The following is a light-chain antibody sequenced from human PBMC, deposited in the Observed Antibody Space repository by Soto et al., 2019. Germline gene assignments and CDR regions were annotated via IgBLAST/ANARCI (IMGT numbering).Light chain of an antibody. CDR3: VLYMGSGFWV. J-gene: IGLJ3*02. V-gene: IGLV8-61*01. CDR1: SGSVSISYY. CDR2: STN. Sequence: QAVVTQEPSFSVSPGGTVTLTCGLSSGSVSISYYPSWYQQTPGQAPRTLIYSTNTRSSGVPDRFSGSILGNKAALTITGAQADDEADYYCVLYMGSGFWVFGGGTKLTVL.